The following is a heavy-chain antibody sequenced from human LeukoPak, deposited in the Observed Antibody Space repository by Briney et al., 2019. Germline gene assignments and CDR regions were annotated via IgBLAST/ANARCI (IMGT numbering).Heavy chain of an antibody. CDR3: VKDMGSSSWYANDGFVI. CDR1: GFTFDDYA. CDR2: ISWSGSSV. D-gene: IGHD6-13*01. V-gene: IGHV3-9*01. J-gene: IGHJ3*02. Sequence: GGSLRLSCAVSGFTFDDYAMHWVRQAPGKGLEWVSGISWSGSSVGYADSVKGRFTISRDNAKNSLYLQMNSLRAEDTALYYCVKDMGSSSWYANDGFVIWGQGTMVTVSS.